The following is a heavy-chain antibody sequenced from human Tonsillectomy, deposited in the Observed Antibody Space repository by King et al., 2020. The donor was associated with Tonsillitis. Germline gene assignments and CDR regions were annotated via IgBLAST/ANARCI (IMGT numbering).Heavy chain of an antibody. V-gene: IGHV3-49*01. J-gene: IGHJ4*02. CDR3: TREAGYCSGDSCFPYFDY. CDR2: IKNKAYGGTT. D-gene: IGHD2-15*01. Sequence: QLVQSGGGLVQPGRSLRLSCTASGFTFGDYAMSWFRQAPEKGLEWVGFIKNKAYGGTTVYAASLKGRFTISRDGSKSIAYLQMNSLKTEDTAVYYCTREAGYCSGDSCFPYFDYWGQGTLVTVSS. CDR1: GFTFGDYA.